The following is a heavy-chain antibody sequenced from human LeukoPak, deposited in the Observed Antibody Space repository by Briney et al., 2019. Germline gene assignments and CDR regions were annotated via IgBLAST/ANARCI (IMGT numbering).Heavy chain of an antibody. CDR1: GVSISSSSYY. Sequence: SETLSLTCTVSGVSISSSSYYWGWIRQPPGKGLEWIGSIYYSGSTYYNPSLKSRVTISVDTSKNQFSLKLSSVTAADTAVYYCARQFWSGYSSLDYWGQGTLVTVSS. V-gene: IGHV4-39*01. CDR3: ARQFWSGYSSLDY. D-gene: IGHD3-3*01. CDR2: IYYSGST. J-gene: IGHJ4*02.